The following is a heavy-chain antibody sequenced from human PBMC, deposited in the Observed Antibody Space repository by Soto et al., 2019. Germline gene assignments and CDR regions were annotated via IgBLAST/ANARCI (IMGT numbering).Heavy chain of an antibody. Sequence: ASVKNCCKASRYTFTNFYVHWLRQAPGQGLEWMGIINPSGGSTTYPQKFQGRVTMTRDTSTSTVHMELITLRSEDTAVYYCARPQVCRPLHVWGPGTTVTVS. CDR2: INPSGGST. CDR1: RYTFTNFY. V-gene: IGHV1-46*01. J-gene: IGHJ6*02. CDR3: ARPQVCRPLHV.